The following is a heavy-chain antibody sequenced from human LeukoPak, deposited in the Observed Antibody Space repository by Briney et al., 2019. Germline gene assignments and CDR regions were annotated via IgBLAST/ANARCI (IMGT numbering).Heavy chain of an antibody. J-gene: IGHJ4*02. CDR1: GFTFSSYS. CDR2: ISSSSYI. CDR3: ARSKVKYCSSTSCYTDY. D-gene: IGHD2-2*02. Sequence: SGGSLRLSCAASGFTFSSYSMNWVRQAPGKGLEWVSSISSSSYIYYADSVKGRFTISRDNAKNSLYLQMNSLRAEDTAVYYCARSKVKYCSSTSCYTDYWGQGTLVTVSS. V-gene: IGHV3-21*01.